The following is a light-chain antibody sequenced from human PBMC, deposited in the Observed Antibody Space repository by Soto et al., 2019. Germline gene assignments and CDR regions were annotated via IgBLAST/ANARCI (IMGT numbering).Light chain of an antibody. J-gene: IGLJ1*01. Sequence: SVLTQPPSASGTPGQRVTISCSGGSSNIGINTVNWYQQLPGTAPKVLIYTDNQRPSGVPDRFSGSKSGTSASLAINGLQAEDEADYYCSSYTSSLSGYVFGTGTKVTV. CDR1: SSNIGINT. CDR2: TDN. V-gene: IGLV1-44*01. CDR3: SSYTSSLSGYV.